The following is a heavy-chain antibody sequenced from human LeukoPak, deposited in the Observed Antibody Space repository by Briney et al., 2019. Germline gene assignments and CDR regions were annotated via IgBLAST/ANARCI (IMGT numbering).Heavy chain of an antibody. J-gene: IGHJ4*02. Sequence: ASVKVSCKASGGTFSSYAISWVRQAPGQGLEWMGGIIPIFGTANYAQKFQGRVTITADKSTSTANMELSSLTSEDTALYYCARDRGYSGTYPIDYWGQGTLVIVSP. V-gene: IGHV1-69*06. CDR2: IIPIFGTA. CDR3: ARDRGYSGTYPIDY. D-gene: IGHD1-26*01. CDR1: GGTFSSYA.